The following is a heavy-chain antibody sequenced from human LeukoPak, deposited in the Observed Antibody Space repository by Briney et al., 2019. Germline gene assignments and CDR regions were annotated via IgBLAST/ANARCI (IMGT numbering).Heavy chain of an antibody. J-gene: IGHJ6*03. CDR2: IYTSGST. Sequence: PSETLSLTCTVSGGSISSYYGSWIRQPAGKGLEWIGRIYTSGSTNYNPPLKSRVTMSVDTSKNQFSLKLSSVTAADTAVYYCAREYSSPKISDPVISYYYMDVWGKGTTVTVSS. V-gene: IGHV4-4*07. D-gene: IGHD6-13*01. CDR3: AREYSSPKISDPVISYYYMDV. CDR1: GGSISSYY.